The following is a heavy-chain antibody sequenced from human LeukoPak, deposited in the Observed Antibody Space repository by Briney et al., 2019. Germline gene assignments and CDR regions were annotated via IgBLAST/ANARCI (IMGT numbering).Heavy chain of an antibody. Sequence: GGSLRLSCAASGFAVSSSFIYWVRRAPGKGLEWVSFIHRDDKTYYADSVKGRFTMSRDSSKNTLYLQMNSLGADDTAVYYCAREVISTPSYFDYWGQGILVTVSS. V-gene: IGHV3-53*01. CDR3: AREVISTPSYFDY. CDR1: GFAVSSSF. CDR2: IHRDDKT. J-gene: IGHJ4*02. D-gene: IGHD2-2*01.